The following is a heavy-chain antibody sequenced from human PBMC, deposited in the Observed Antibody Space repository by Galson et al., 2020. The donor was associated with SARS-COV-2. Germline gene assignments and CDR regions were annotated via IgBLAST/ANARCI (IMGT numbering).Heavy chain of an antibody. J-gene: IGHJ6*02. D-gene: IGHD3-16*01. V-gene: IGHV3-48*03. Sequence: GGSLRLSCAASGFTFSDYEVNWVRQAPGKGLEWLSYISSSGGTIYYADSVKGRFTAARDDADNSVYLQMNSLRAEDTALYYCARDLSLGRGIFPYAYCIDVWGQGTTVTVSS. CDR2: ISSSGGTI. CDR1: GFTFSDYE. CDR3: ARDLSLGRGIFPYAYCIDV.